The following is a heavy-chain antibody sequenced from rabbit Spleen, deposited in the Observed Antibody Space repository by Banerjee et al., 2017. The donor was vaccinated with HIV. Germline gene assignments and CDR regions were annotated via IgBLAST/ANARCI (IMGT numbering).Heavy chain of an antibody. Sequence: QEQLVESGGGLVQPEGSLTLTCKASGFSFSGGSDMCWVRQAPGKGLELIACSLFGSGKIWYASWVNGRFTLSKTSSTTVTLQVTSLTAADTATYFCARDGYISSTRYYFDLWGPGTLVTVS. J-gene: IGHJ4*01. D-gene: IGHD7-1*01. V-gene: IGHV1S45*01. CDR2: SLFGSGKI. CDR1: GFSFSGGSD. CDR3: ARDGYISSTRYYFDL.